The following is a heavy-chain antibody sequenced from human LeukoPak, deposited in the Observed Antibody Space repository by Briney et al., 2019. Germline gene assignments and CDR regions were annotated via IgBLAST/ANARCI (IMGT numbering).Heavy chain of an antibody. CDR1: GFTFSSYG. CDR3: AKSLSYYDSSGYYGGSLDY. D-gene: IGHD3-22*01. V-gene: IGHV3-30*02. J-gene: IGHJ4*02. CDR2: IRYDGSNK. Sequence: GGSLRLSCAASGFTFSSYGMHWVRQAPGKGLEWVAFIRYDGSNKYYADSVKGRFTISRDNSKNTLYLQMNSLRAEDTAVYYCAKSLSYYDSSGYYGGSLDYWGQGTLVTVSS.